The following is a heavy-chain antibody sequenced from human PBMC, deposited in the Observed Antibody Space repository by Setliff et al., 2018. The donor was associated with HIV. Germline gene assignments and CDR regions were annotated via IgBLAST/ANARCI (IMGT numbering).Heavy chain of an antibody. CDR1: GGSINNYH. J-gene: IGHJ5*01. D-gene: IGHD3-3*01. Sequence: PSETLSLTCTVSGGSINNYHWSWVRQSPGKGLEWIAYVYYVGDTNYNPSLKSRVTVSVHTSKNQFSLRLSSVTAADTAVYYCARRAYCDFWSGFYLSIANRFDSWGQGILVTVSS. CDR3: ARRAYCDFWSGFYLSIANRFDS. V-gene: IGHV4-59*08. CDR2: VYYVGDT.